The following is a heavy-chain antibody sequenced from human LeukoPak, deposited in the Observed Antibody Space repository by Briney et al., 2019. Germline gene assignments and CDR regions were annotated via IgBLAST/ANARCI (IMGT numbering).Heavy chain of an antibody. Sequence: GGSLRLSCAASGFTFSSYAMSWVRQAPGKGLEWVSAISGSGGSTYYGDSVKGRFTISRDNSKNTLYLQMNSLRAEDTAVYYCAKVAGYSSSRSGTLDYWGQGTLVTVSS. CDR2: ISGSGGST. J-gene: IGHJ4*02. V-gene: IGHV3-23*01. CDR3: AKVAGYSSSRSGTLDY. CDR1: GFTFSSYA. D-gene: IGHD6-13*01.